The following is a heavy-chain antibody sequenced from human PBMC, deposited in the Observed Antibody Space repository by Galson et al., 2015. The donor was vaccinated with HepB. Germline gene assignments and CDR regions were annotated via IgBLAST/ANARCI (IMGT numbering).Heavy chain of an antibody. D-gene: IGHD5-12*01. Sequence: SLRLSCAASGFTVSSNYMSWVRQAPGKGLEWVSVIYSGGSTYYADSVKGRFTISRDNSKNTLYLQMNSLRAEDTAVYYCARGPSGDSGYDYEGYYYGMDVWGQGTTVTVSS. CDR2: IYSGGST. CDR3: ARGPSGDSGYDYEGYYYGMDV. V-gene: IGHV3-66*01. CDR1: GFTVSSNY. J-gene: IGHJ6*02.